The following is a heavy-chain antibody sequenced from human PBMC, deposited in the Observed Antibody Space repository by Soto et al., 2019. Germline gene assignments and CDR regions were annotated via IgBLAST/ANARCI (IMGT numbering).Heavy chain of an antibody. CDR3: AKEGSGIVVVVAATGDAFDI. J-gene: IGHJ3*02. D-gene: IGHD2-15*01. V-gene: IGHV3-23*01. Sequence: GGSLRLSCAASGFTFSSYAMSWVRQAPGKGLEWVSAISGSGGSTYYADSVKGRFTISRDNSKNTLYLQMNSLRAEDTAVYYCAKEGSGIVVVVAATGDAFDIWGQGTMVTVS. CDR1: GFTFSSYA. CDR2: ISGSGGST.